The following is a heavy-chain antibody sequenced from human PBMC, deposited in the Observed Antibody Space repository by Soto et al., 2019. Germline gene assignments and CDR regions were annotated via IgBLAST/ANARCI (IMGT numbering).Heavy chain of an antibody. CDR2: ISYDGSNK. J-gene: IGHJ4*02. V-gene: IGHV3-30-3*01. CDR1: GFTFSSYA. Sequence: GGSLRLSCAASGFTFSSYAMHWVRQAPGKGLEWVAVISYDGSNKYYADSVKGRFTISRDNSKNTLYLQMNSLRAEDTAVYYCARPFGLDGDSNYFDYWGQGTLVTVSS. D-gene: IGHD4-17*01. CDR3: ARPFGLDGDSNYFDY.